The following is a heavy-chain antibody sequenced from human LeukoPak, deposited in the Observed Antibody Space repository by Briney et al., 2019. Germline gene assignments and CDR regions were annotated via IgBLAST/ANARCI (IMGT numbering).Heavy chain of an antibody. CDR3: ARRRWSSSSVIGY. J-gene: IGHJ4*02. CDR1: GASLSGYY. CDR2: INHSGST. D-gene: IGHD6-6*01. V-gene: IGHV4-34*01. Sequence: SETLSLTCGVNGASLSGYYWIWISQTPTHELEWIGEINHSGSTNYNPSLKSRVTISVDTSKNQFYLSLTSLTAADTAVYYCARRRWSSSSVIGYWGRGTRVTVSP.